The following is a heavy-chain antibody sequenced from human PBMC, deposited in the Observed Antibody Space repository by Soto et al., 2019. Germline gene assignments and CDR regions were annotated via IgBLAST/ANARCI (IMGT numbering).Heavy chain of an antibody. V-gene: IGHV4-39*01. CDR1: GGSISSSSYY. D-gene: IGHD6-13*01. Sequence: PSETLSLTCAVYGGSISSSSYYWGWIRQPPVKGLEWIGSIYYSGSTYYNPSLKSRVTISVDTSKNQFSLKLSSVTAADTAVYYCARHDPPAASRYGMDVWGQGTTVTVSS. CDR3: ARHDPPAASRYGMDV. J-gene: IGHJ6*02. CDR2: IYYSGST.